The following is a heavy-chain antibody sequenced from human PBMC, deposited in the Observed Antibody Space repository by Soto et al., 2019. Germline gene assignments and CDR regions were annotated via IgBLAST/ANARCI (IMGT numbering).Heavy chain of an antibody. D-gene: IGHD3-3*01. CDR2: IYDVATN. J-gene: IGHJ6*02. CDR3: ARHDSINAMREWRDSYGVDV. V-gene: IGHV4-31*11. Sequence: SETLSLTCAASGSSISSGAHYWNWIRHYPGQGLEWIGCIYDVATNFYNPSLKSRVTISGDTSQNQFSLRLRSVTAADTAVYFCARHDSINAMREWRDSYGVDVWGQGTTVTVSS. CDR1: GSSISSGAHY.